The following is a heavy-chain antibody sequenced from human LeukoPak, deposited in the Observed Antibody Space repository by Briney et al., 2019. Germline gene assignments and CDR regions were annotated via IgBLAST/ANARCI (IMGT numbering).Heavy chain of an antibody. CDR2: IDPRGGST. J-gene: IGHJ5*02. CDR1: GYIFTSYY. D-gene: IGHD2-15*01. Sequence: ASVKVSCKASGYIFTSYYIHWVRQAPGQGLEWMGRIDPRGGSTSYPQRFQGRVTMTRDTSTTTVYMELSSLRSDDTAVYHCARGPIRGGYNWFDPWGQGTLVTVSS. CDR3: ARGPIRGGYNWFDP. V-gene: IGHV1-46*01.